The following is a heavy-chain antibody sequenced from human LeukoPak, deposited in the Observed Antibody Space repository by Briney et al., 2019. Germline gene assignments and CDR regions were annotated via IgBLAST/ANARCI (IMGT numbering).Heavy chain of an antibody. V-gene: IGHV3-23*01. D-gene: IGHD3-22*01. CDR3: ARSSGYYKGFDY. CDR1: GFTFSSYA. CDR2: ISGSGGST. J-gene: IGHJ4*02. Sequence: GGSLRLSCAASGFTFSSYAMSWVRQAPGKGLEWVSAISGSGGSTYYADSVKGRFTISRDNSKNTLYLQVNSLRAEDTAVYYCARSSGYYKGFDYWGQGTLVTVSS.